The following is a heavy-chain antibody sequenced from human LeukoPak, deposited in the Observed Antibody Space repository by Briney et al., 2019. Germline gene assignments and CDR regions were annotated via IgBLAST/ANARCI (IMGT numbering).Heavy chain of an antibody. CDR3: ARHSGDYYSAFHV. Sequence: SETLSLTCAVFSSSISSAYYWGWIRQPPGKGLEWIGSIYHSGSTYYNPSLKSRVTISVDTSKNQFSLKLTSVTAADTAVFYCARHSGDYYSAFHVWGQGTMVTVSS. CDR1: SSSISSAYY. V-gene: IGHV4-38-2*01. J-gene: IGHJ3*01. D-gene: IGHD3-10*01. CDR2: IYHSGST.